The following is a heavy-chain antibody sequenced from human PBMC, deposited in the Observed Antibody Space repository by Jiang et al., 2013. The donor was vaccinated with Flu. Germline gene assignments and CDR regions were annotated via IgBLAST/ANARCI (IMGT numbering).Heavy chain of an antibody. Sequence: SRVTISVDTSKNQFSLYLSSVTAADTAVYYCARHVDNSGYDYWGQGTLVTVSS. V-gene: IGHV4-39*01. D-gene: IGHD3-22*01. CDR3: ARHVDNSGYDY. J-gene: IGHJ4*02.